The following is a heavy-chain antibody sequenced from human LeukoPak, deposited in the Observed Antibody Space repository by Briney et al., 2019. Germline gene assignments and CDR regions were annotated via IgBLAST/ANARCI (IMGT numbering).Heavy chain of an antibody. Sequence: SGTLSLTCAVSGGSISSGGYSWSWIRQPPGKGLEWIGYIYHSGSTYYNPSLKSRVSISVDRSKNQFSLKLSSVTAADTAVYYCAKDAGRGWYDFDYWGQGTLVTVSS. CDR2: IYHSGST. D-gene: IGHD6-19*01. V-gene: IGHV4-30-2*01. CDR3: AKDAGRGWYDFDY. CDR1: GGSISSGGYS. J-gene: IGHJ4*02.